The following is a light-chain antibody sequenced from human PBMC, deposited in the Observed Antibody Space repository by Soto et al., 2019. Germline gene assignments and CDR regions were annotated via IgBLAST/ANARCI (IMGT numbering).Light chain of an antibody. CDR1: QDIDKF. V-gene: IGKV1-33*01. CDR3: QQYHDLPIT. CDR2: DAS. Sequence: DIQMTQSPSTLSGSVGDRVTITCQASQDIDKFLNWYQQKPGKAPKLLIDDASNLQAGVPLRFSGSGSGTDFTFTISSLQPEDIATYYCQQYHDLPITFGQGTRLEIK. J-gene: IGKJ5*01.